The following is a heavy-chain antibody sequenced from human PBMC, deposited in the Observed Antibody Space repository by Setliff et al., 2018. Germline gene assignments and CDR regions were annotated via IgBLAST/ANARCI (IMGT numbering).Heavy chain of an antibody. CDR3: ARGKIRITMIVVPTGGAFDI. D-gene: IGHD3-22*01. CDR2: INHSGST. Sequence: PSETLSLTCTVSGGSISSSSYYWSWIRQPPGKGLEWIGEINHSGSTNYNPSLKSRVTISVDTSKNQFSLKLSSVTAADTAVYYCARGKIRITMIVVPTGGAFDIWGQGTMVTVSS. V-gene: IGHV4-39*07. J-gene: IGHJ3*02. CDR1: GGSISSSSYY.